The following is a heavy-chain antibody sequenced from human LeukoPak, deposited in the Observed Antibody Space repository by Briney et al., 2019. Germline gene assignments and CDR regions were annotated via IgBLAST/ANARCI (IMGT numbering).Heavy chain of an antibody. CDR3: ARGFPYYYDSSGYPRRRNWFDP. D-gene: IGHD3-22*01. Sequence: SETLSLTCTVSGGSISSGTYHWGWIRQPPGKGLEWIGSIYYSGNTYYNPSLKSRVTISVDTSKNQFSVKLSSVPAADTAVYYCARGFPYYYDSSGYPRRRNWFDPWGQGTLVTVSS. CDR2: IYYSGNT. V-gene: IGHV4-39*01. CDR1: GGSISSGTYH. J-gene: IGHJ5*02.